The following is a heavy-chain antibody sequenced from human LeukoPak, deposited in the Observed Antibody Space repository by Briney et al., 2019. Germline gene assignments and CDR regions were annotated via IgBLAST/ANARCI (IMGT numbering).Heavy chain of an antibody. CDR2: IYYSGST. J-gene: IGHJ5*02. V-gene: IGHV4-39*07. Sequence: SETLSLTCTVSGGSISSSSYYWGWIRQPPGKGLEWIGSIYYSGSTYYNPSLKSRVTMSVDTSKNKLSLKLSSVTTADTAVYYCVRGPYGSGISNWFDPWGQGTLVIVSS. D-gene: IGHD3-10*01. CDR1: GGSISSSSYY. CDR3: VRGPYGSGISNWFDP.